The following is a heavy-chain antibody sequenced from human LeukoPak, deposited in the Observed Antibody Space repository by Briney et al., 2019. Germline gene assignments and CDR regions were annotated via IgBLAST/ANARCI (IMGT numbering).Heavy chain of an antibody. CDR1: QFTFNTYA. D-gene: IGHD6-13*01. Sequence: GGSLRLSCAASQFTFNTYAMSWVRQAPGKGLEWVSAISGSGGSTYYADSVKGRFTISRDNSKNTLYLQMNSLRAEDTAVYYCAVSSSWFDYWGQGTLVTVSS. V-gene: IGHV3-23*01. CDR2: ISGSGGST. J-gene: IGHJ4*02. CDR3: AVSSSWFDY.